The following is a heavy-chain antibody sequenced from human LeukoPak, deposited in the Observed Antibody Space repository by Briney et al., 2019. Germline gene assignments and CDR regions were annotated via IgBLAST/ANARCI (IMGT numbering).Heavy chain of an antibody. CDR2: TYYRSKWYN. J-gene: IGHJ5*02. Sequence: SQTLSLTCAISGDSISSNSAAWNWIRQSPSRGLEWLGRTYYRSKWYNDYAVSVKSRITINPDTSKNQFSLQLNSVTPEDTAVYCCARGRITMVRGVMSWFDPWGQGTLVTVSS. D-gene: IGHD3-10*01. CDR1: GDSISSNSAA. CDR3: ARGRITMVRGVMSWFDP. V-gene: IGHV6-1*01.